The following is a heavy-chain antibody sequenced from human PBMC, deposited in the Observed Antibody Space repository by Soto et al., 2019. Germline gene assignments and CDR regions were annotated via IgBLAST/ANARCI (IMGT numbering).Heavy chain of an antibody. D-gene: IGHD2-15*01. V-gene: IGHV3-21*01. CDR1: GFTFSSYS. Sequence: EVQLVESGGGLVKPGGSLRLSCAASGFTFSSYSMNWVRQVPGKGLEWVSSISSSSSYIYYADSVKGRFTISRDNAKNSLYLQMNSLRAEDTAVYYCARDVVTLNYYYYGMDVWGQGTTVTVSS. CDR3: ARDVVTLNYYYYGMDV. CDR2: ISSSSSYI. J-gene: IGHJ6*02.